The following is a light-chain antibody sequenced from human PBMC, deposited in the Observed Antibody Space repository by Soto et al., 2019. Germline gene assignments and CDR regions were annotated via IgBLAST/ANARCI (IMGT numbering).Light chain of an antibody. Sequence: DIVMTQSPDSLDVSLGERATINCTSSQSVLYSSNNINYLTWYQQKPGQPPKLLIYWASTRVSGVPDRFSGSGSATDFTLTILRLQSEDVAVYYCQQYHTFPVTFGPGIRVAI. CDR2: WAS. J-gene: IGKJ3*01. V-gene: IGKV4-1*01. CDR3: QQYHTFPVT. CDR1: QSVLYSSNNINY.